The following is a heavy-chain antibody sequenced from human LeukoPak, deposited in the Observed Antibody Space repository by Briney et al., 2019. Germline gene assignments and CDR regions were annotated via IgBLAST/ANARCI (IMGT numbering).Heavy chain of an antibody. Sequence: GRSLRLSCAASRFTFDDYAMPWVRQAPGKGLEWVSGISWNSSSIAYADSVKGRFTISRDNAKNSLYLQMNSLRAEDTALYYCAKDKGSGVDWWGQGIVVAVSS. D-gene: IGHD6-19*01. V-gene: IGHV3-9*01. J-gene: IGHJ4*02. CDR2: ISWNSSSI. CDR3: AKDKGSGVDW. CDR1: RFTFDDYA.